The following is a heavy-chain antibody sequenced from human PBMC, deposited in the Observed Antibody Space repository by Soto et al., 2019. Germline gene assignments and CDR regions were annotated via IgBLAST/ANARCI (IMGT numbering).Heavy chain of an antibody. Sequence: XETLSLTCTFSVGSISSYYWSCIRHPPGKGLEWIGYIYYSGSTNYNPSLKSRVTISVDTSKNQFSLKLSSVTAADTAVYYCARGTRFGELLYWFEPLGQGTLVNVSS. V-gene: IGHV4-59*01. J-gene: IGHJ5*02. D-gene: IGHD3-10*01. CDR1: VGSISSYY. CDR3: ARGTRFGELLYWFEP. CDR2: IYYSGST.